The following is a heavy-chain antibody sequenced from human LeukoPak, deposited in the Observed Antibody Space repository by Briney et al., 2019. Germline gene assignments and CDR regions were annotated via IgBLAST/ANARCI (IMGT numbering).Heavy chain of an antibody. J-gene: IGHJ5*02. V-gene: IGHV4-39*02. CDR2: IYYSGST. CDR3: ARESSGGWFDP. Sequence: PSETLSLTCTVSGGSISSSSYYWGWIRQPPEKGLEWIGSIYYSGSTYYNPSLKSRVTISVDTSKNQFSLKLSSVTAADTAVYYCARESSGGWFDPWGQGTLVTVSS. D-gene: IGHD6-19*01. CDR1: GGSISSSSYY.